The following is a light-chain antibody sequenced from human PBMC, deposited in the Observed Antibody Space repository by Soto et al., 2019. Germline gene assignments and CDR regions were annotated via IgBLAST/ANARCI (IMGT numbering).Light chain of an antibody. J-gene: IGLJ2*01. CDR1: SSNIGSNA. Sequence: QSVLTQPPSASGTPGQRVTISCSGSSSNIGSNAVNWYQQLPGTAPKLLIYRHNQRPSGVPDRFSGSKSGTSASLAISGLQSEDEGDYYCAPRDAHLNGWLFGGGTQLTVL. CDR2: RHN. CDR3: APRDAHLNGWL. V-gene: IGLV1-44*01.